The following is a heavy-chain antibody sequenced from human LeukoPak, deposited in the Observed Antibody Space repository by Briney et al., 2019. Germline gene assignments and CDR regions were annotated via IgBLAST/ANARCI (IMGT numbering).Heavy chain of an antibody. CDR2: ISGSDGST. CDR3: AKEGCTSTNCYCNY. V-gene: IGHV3-23*01. Sequence: GGSLRLSCAASGFTFSDYAMSWVRQAPGKGLEWGSTISGSDGSTYYADSVKGRFTISRDNSKNTLHLQMDSLRAEDTAVYYCAKEGCTSTNCYCNYWGQGTLVTVSS. CDR1: GFTFSDYA. D-gene: IGHD2-2*01. J-gene: IGHJ4*02.